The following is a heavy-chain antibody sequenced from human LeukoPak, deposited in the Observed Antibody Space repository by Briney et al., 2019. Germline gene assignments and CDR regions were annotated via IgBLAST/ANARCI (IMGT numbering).Heavy chain of an antibody. J-gene: IGHJ6*03. CDR2: IYTSGST. CDR1: GGSISSGSYY. CDR3: ATEKTYYYGSRSATYYYYYMDV. D-gene: IGHD3-10*01. V-gene: IGHV4-61*02. Sequence: KASETLSLTCTVSGGSISSGSYYWSWIRQPAGKGLEWIGRIYTSGSTNYNPSLKSRVTISVDTSKNQFSLKLSSVTAADTAVYYCATEKTYYYGSRSATYYYYYMDVWGKGTTVTISS.